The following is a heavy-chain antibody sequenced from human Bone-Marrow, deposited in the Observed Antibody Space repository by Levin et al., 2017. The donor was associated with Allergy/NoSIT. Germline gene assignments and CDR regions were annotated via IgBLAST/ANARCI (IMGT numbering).Heavy chain of an antibody. CDR2: ISEDGGNK. CDR3: ARDAIAMIRGVRIVLGNWFDT. D-gene: IGHD3-10*01. Sequence: GGSLRLSCAASGFTFSEYSIHWVRQAPGKGLQWVTLISEDGGNKYYADSVKGRFSISRDNSRNMLFLQMNSLRPEDTAVYYCARDAIAMIRGVRIVLGNWFDTWGQGTLVTVSS. J-gene: IGHJ5*02. V-gene: IGHV3-30*03. CDR1: GFTFSEYS.